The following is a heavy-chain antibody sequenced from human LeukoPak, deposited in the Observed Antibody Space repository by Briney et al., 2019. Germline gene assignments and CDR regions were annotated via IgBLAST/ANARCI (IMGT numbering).Heavy chain of an antibody. CDR3: ARLSVEAALDL. J-gene: IGHJ5*02. D-gene: IGHD2-15*01. Sequence: SETLSLTCTVSGVSISNYYWSWIRQPPGKGLEWIGNIYSTGSTNSNPSLRSRVTISVDTSKNQLSLRLRLVTAADTAVYYCARLSVEAALDLWGQGTLVTVSS. CDR1: GVSISNYY. V-gene: IGHV4-4*09. CDR2: IYSTGST.